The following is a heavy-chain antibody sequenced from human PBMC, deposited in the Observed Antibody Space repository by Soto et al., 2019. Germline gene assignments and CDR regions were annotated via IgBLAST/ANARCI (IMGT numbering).Heavy chain of an antibody. D-gene: IGHD6-19*01. Sequence: PGGSLRLSCAASGFTFSTYTMNWVRQAPGRGLEWVSSITSSSTNIYYADSVKGRFTISRDNAKNSLYLQMNSLRAEDTAVYYCARADMAVAGTEPFGIWGQGTLVTVSS. V-gene: IGHV3-21*01. CDR1: GFTFSTYT. CDR3: ARADMAVAGTEPFGI. CDR2: ITSSSTNI. J-gene: IGHJ3*02.